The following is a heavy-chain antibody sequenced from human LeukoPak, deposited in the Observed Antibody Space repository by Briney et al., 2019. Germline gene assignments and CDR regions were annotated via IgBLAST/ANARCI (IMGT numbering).Heavy chain of an antibody. J-gene: IGHJ4*02. V-gene: IGHV1-2*02. Sequence: ASVKVSFKASGYTFTGYYMHWVRQAPGQGLEWMGWINPNSGGTNYAQKFQGRFTMTRDTSISTAYMELSRLRSDDTAVYYRARGGIGAVAATEYYFDYWGQGTLVTVSS. D-gene: IGHD6-19*01. CDR3: ARGGIGAVAATEYYFDY. CDR1: GYTFTGYY. CDR2: INPNSGGT.